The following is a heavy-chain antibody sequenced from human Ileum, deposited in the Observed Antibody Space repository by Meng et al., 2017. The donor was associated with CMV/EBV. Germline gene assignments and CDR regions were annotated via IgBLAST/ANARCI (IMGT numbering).Heavy chain of an antibody. V-gene: IGHV4-4*07. Sequence: QVQLQDSGPGLVKTSETLSLTCYVSGGSISNYYWSWIRQPAGKGLEWIAHIYTSGTTNYNPSLKSRVTMSVDTSRNQFSLKLTSVTAADTAVYYCARNYGSGNWNFFHYWGQGTLVTVSS. D-gene: IGHD3-10*01. CDR1: GGSISNYY. CDR2: IYTSGTT. J-gene: IGHJ4*02. CDR3: ARNYGSGNWNFFHY.